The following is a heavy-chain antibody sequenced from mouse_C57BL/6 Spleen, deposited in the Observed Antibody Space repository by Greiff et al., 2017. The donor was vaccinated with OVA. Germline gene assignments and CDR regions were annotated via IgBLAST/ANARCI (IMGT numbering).Heavy chain of an antibody. V-gene: IGHV14-1*01. Sequence: VQLQQSGAELVRPGASVKLSCTASGFNIKDYYMHWVKQRPEQGLEWIGRIDPEDGDTEYAPKFQGKATMTADTSSNTAYLQLSSLTSEDTAVYYCTRTTVVAGDYFDYWGQGTTLTVSS. CDR2: IDPEDGDT. CDR1: GFNIKDYY. CDR3: TRTTVVAGDYFDY. J-gene: IGHJ2*01. D-gene: IGHD1-1*01.